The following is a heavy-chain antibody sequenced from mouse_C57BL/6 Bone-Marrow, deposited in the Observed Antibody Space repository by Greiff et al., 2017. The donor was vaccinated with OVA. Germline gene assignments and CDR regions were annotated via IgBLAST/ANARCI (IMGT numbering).Heavy chain of an antibody. CDR2: ISSGGSYT. CDR1: GFTFSSYG. V-gene: IGHV5-6*01. CDR3: ARQGEHFDY. J-gene: IGHJ2*01. Sequence: EVKLVESGGDLVKPGGSLKLSCAASGFTFSSYGMSWVRQTPDKRLEWVGTISSGGSYTYYPDSVKGRFTISRDNAKNPLYLQMSSLKSEDTAMYYCARQGEHFDYWGQGTTLTVSS.